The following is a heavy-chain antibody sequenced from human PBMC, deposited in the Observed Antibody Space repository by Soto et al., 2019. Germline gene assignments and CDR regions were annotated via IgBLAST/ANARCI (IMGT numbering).Heavy chain of an antibody. Sequence: QVQLVQSGAEVKTPGSSVKVSCKASGGIFTRYDIRWVRQAPGQGLEWMGAIIAIFGTANYAQKCQGRVTITADATTSTAYMELSSLRSEDTAMYYCAINEGRDVSTFDYWGQGTLVTVSS. CDR3: AINEGRDVSTFDY. J-gene: IGHJ4*02. D-gene: IGHD3-10*02. CDR2: IIAIFGTA. CDR1: GGIFTRYD. V-gene: IGHV1-69*01.